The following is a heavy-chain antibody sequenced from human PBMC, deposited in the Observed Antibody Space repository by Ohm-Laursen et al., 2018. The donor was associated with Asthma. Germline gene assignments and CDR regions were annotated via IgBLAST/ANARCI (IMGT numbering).Heavy chain of an antibody. V-gene: IGHV3-21*04. CDR3: AKALLITMVRGVITGGMDV. Sequence: SLRLSCTATGYTFSRYSIHWVRQIPGKGLEWVASISTASSFIYYADSVKGRFTISRDNSKNTLYLQMNSLRAEDTAVYYCAKALLITMVRGVITGGMDVWGQGTTVTVSS. J-gene: IGHJ6*02. CDR1: GYTFSRYS. D-gene: IGHD3-10*01. CDR2: ISTASSFI.